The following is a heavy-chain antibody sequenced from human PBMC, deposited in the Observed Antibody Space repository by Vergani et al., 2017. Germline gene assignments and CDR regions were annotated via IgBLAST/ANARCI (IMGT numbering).Heavy chain of an antibody. CDR1: GYTFTSYG. V-gene: IGHV1-18*01. CDR3: ARSPVYRWYFDY. D-gene: IGHD2-8*01. J-gene: IGHJ4*02. CDR2: ISAYNGNT. Sequence: QVQLVQSGAEVKKPGASVKVSCKASGYTFTSYGISWVRQAPGQGLEWMGWISAYNGNTNYAQKFQGRVTMTRDTSISTAYMELSRLRSDDTAVYYCARSPVYRWYFDYWGQGTLVTVSS.